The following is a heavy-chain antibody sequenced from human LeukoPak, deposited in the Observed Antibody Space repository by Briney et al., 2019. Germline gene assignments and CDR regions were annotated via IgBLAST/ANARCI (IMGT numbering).Heavy chain of an antibody. CDR3: ARALQTYYYDSSGYLNRFDP. J-gene: IGHJ5*02. CDR2: ISSSSSTI. D-gene: IGHD3-22*01. V-gene: IGHV3-48*01. Sequence: GGSLRLSCAASGFTFSSYSMNWVRQAPGKGLDWVSYISSSSSTIYYADSVKGRFTISRDNAKNSLYLQMNSLRAEDTAVYYCARALQTYYYDSSGYLNRFDPWGQGTLVTVSS. CDR1: GFTFSSYS.